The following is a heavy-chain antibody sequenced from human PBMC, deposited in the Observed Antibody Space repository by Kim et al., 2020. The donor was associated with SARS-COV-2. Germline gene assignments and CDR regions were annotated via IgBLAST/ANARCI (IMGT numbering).Heavy chain of an antibody. D-gene: IGHD2-15*01. J-gene: IGHJ4*02. V-gene: IGHV3-30*01. CDR3: AREGIVVVVAATRGGNDY. Sequence: KGRFTIARDNSKNTLYLQMNSLRAEDTAVYYCAREGIVVVVAATRGGNDYWGQGTLVTVSS.